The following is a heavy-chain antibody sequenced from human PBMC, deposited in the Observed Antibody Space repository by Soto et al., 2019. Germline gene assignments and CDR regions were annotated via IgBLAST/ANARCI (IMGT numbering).Heavy chain of an antibody. Sequence: SGGSLRLSCAASGFTFSTFAMTWVRQAPGKGLEWVSAITASGATTYYADSVKGRFTISRDNSQNTVYLQANRLRPEDTAVYYCAKDLFPARDSLYGLDVWGQGTTVTVSS. V-gene: IGHV3-23*01. CDR2: ITASGATT. J-gene: IGHJ6*02. D-gene: IGHD3-22*01. CDR1: GFTFSTFA. CDR3: AKDLFPARDSLYGLDV.